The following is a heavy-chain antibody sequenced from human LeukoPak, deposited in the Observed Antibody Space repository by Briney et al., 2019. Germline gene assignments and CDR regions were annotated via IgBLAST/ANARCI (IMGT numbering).Heavy chain of an antibody. CDR1: GFIFRDYA. Sequence: GGSLRLSCVASGFIFRDYAMSWVRQAPGKGLEWVGIIRSTAYGGASEYAASVKGRFTISRDDSNSIAYLQMNSLKTEDTAVYYCTRRQFKTFNIWGQGAIVTVSS. CDR2: IRSTAYGGAS. CDR3: TRRQFKTFNI. V-gene: IGHV3-49*04. J-gene: IGHJ3*02.